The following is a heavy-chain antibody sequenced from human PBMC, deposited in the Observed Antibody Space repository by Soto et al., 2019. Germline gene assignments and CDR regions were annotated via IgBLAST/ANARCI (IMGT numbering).Heavy chain of an antibody. J-gene: IGHJ6*02. D-gene: IGHD3-22*01. CDR3: AGGPIVVGGSRAYYGMGV. Sequence: QVHLLLQSGAEVKKPGSSVKVSCKASGGTPSNSAISWVRQAPGQGLEWMGGIIPVFGLVKYAQNFQGRVKITAEESTNTGYMGLSSLRPEDTAVYYCAGGPIVVGGSRAYYGMGVWGQGTTVTVSS. CDR2: IIPVFGLV. CDR1: GGTPSNSA. V-gene: IGHV1-69*01.